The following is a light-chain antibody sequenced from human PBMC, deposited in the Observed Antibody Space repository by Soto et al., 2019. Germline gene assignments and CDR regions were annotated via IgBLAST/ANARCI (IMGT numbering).Light chain of an antibody. CDR1: SSDVGGYNY. V-gene: IGLV2-14*01. CDR2: DVS. Sequence: QPALTQPASVSVSPGQSITISCTGTSSDVGGYNYVSWYQQHPGKAPKLMISDVSNRPSGVSNRFSASKSGNTASLTISGLQAEDEADYYCSSYTSSTTPLYVFGTGTKVTVL. J-gene: IGLJ1*01. CDR3: SSYTSSTTPLYV.